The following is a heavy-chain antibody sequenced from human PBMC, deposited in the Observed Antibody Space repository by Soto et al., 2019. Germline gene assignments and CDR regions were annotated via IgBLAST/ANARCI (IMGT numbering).Heavy chain of an antibody. Sequence: SETLSLTCTVSGGSISSSSYYWGWIRQPPGKGLEWIGSIYYSGSTYYNPSLKSRVTISVDTSKNQFSLKLSSVTAADTAVYYCARHARMVRGVRDNWFDPWGQGTLVTVSS. J-gene: IGHJ5*02. D-gene: IGHD3-10*01. CDR3: ARHARMVRGVRDNWFDP. CDR2: IYYSGST. V-gene: IGHV4-39*01. CDR1: GGSISSSSYY.